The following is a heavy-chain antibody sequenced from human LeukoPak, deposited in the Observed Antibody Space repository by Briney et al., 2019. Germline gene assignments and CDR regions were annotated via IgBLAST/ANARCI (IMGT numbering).Heavy chain of an antibody. J-gene: IGHJ4*02. V-gene: IGHV3-21*01. CDR3: ARDLVERPRTYYFDY. Sequence: PGGSLRLSCAASGFTFISYSMNWVRQAPGKGLEWVSSISSSSSYKYYADSWKGRFTISRDNAKKSLYLQMNRLRAEDTAVYYCARDLVERPRTYYFDYWGQGTLVTVSS. CDR2: ISSSSSYK. D-gene: IGHD1-26*01. CDR1: GFTFISYS.